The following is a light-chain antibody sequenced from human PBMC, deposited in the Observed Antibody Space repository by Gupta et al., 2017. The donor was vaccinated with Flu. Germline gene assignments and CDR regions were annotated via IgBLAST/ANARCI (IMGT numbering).Light chain of an antibody. V-gene: IGKV3-20*01. J-gene: IGKJ2*01. CDR3: QSYDYGPHMYT. Sequence: SVSCRSSENVNTKYISLYQQKPRPAPSLLIYITCSSGTGIPNTFRCSGSGTDIALTITILEPEDYALYYCQSYDYGPHMYTFGQGTRLEIK. CDR2: ITC. CDR1: ENVNTKY.